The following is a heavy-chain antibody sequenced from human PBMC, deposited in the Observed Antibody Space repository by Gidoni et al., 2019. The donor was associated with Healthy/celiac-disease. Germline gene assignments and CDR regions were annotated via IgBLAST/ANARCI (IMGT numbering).Heavy chain of an antibody. D-gene: IGHD3-22*01. J-gene: IGHJ4*02. CDR3: TTDGRLFAIDY. V-gene: IGHV3-15*01. Sequence: ELQLVESGGGLVKPGGSLRLCCSAPGFSFSNAWMSWVRQAPGKGLEWVGRIKSKTDGGTTDYAAPVKGRFTLSRDHSKNTLYLQMNSLKTDDTAVYYCTTDGRLFAIDYWGQGTLVTVSS. CDR1: GFSFSNAW. CDR2: IKSKTDGGTT.